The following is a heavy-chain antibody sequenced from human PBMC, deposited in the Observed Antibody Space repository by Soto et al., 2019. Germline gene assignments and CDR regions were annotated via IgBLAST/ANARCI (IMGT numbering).Heavy chain of an antibody. J-gene: IGHJ4*02. D-gene: IGHD2-15*01. Sequence: GGSLRLSCAASGFTFSSYGMHWVRQAPGKGLEWVSVIWSDGSNKYYADSVKGRFTISRDNSKNTLYLQMNSLRAEDTAVYYCARPRYCRGGSCYSDMYYFDSWGQGTLVTVSS. CDR2: IWSDGSNK. V-gene: IGHV3-33*01. CDR3: ARPRYCRGGSCYSDMYYFDS. CDR1: GFTFSSYG.